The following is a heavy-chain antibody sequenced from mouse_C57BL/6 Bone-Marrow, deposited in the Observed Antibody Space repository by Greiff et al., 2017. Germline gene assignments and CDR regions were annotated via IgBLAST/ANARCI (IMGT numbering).Heavy chain of an antibody. J-gene: IGHJ4*01. Sequence: LQESGAELARPGASVKLSCKASGYTFTSYGISWVKQRTGQGLEWIGEIYPRSGNTYYNEKFKGKATLTADKSSSTAYMALRSLTSEDSAVYFCSYYYGSRVYARDYWGQGTSVTVSS. CDR2: IYPRSGNT. V-gene: IGHV1-81*01. D-gene: IGHD1-1*01. CDR1: GYTFTSYG. CDR3: SYYYGSRVYARDY.